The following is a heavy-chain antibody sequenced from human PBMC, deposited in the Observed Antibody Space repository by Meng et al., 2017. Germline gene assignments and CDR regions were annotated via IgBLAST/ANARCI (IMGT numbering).Heavy chain of an antibody. V-gene: IGHV3-30*11. J-gene: IGHJ4*02. CDR3: AHFDY. CDR1: GFTFSSYA. CDR2: ISYDGSNK. Sequence: GQLGEFGGGVVMPGRSLRLSCAASGFTFSSYAMHWVRQAPGKGLEWVAVISYDGSNKYYADSVKGRFTISRDNSKNTLYLQMNSLRAEDTAVYYCAHFDYWGQGTLVTVSS.